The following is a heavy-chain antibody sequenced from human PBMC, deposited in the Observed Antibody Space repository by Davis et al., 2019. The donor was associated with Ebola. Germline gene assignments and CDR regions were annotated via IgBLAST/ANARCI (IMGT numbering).Heavy chain of an antibody. CDR3: AKGRGPYRRGDAFDI. CDR1: GNRFSSHW. Sequence: GESLKISCKDSGNRFSSHWIGWVRQMPGKGLEWMGIIFPGDSDIRYSPSFQGQVTIPADKSISTVYLQWSSLKASDTAMYFCAKGRGPYRRGDAFDIWGRGTMVTVSS. J-gene: IGHJ3*02. V-gene: IGHV5-51*01. D-gene: IGHD1-26*01. CDR2: IFPGDSDI.